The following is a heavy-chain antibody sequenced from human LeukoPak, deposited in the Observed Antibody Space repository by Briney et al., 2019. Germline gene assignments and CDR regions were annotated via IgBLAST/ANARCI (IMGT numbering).Heavy chain of an antibody. J-gene: IGHJ3*02. Sequence: PGGSLRLSCAASGFTFSSYWMHWVRQAPGKGLVWVSRINSGGSSTSYADSVKGRFTISRDNAKNTLYLQMNSLRAEDTAVYYCARYFPALAAFDIWGQGTMVTVSS. D-gene: IGHD3-9*01. V-gene: IGHV3-74*01. CDR3: ARYFPALAAFDI. CDR2: INSGGSST. CDR1: GFTFSSYW.